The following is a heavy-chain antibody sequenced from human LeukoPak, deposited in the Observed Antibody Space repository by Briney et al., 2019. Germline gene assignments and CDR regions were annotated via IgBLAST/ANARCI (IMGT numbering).Heavy chain of an antibody. V-gene: IGHV4-59*01. CDR1: GGSISSYY. CDR3: AGIVPAARTHAFDI. CDR2: IYYSGST. Sequence: PSETLSLTCTVSGGSISSYYWSWIRQPPGKGLEWIGYIYYSGSTNYNPSLKSRVTISVDTSKNQFSLKLSSVTAADTAVYYCAGIVPAARTHAFDIWGQGTMVTVSS. J-gene: IGHJ3*02. D-gene: IGHD2-2*01.